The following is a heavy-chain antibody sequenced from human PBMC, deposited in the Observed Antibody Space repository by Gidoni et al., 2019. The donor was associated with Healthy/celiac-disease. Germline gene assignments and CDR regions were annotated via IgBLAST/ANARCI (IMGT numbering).Heavy chain of an antibody. Sequence: QLQLQESGPGLVKPSETLSLTCTVSGGSISSSSYYWGWIRQPPGKGLEWIGSIYYGGSTYYNPSLKSRVTISVDTSKNQFSLKLSSVTAADTAVYYCARSRSGYYLDYWGQGTLVTVSS. V-gene: IGHV4-39*01. J-gene: IGHJ4*02. CDR1: GGSISSSSYY. CDR2: IYYGGST. CDR3: ARSRSGYYLDY. D-gene: IGHD3-3*01.